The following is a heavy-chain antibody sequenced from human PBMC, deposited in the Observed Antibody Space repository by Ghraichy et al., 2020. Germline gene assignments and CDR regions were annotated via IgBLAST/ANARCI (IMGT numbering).Heavy chain of an antibody. V-gene: IGHV3-74*01. J-gene: IGHJ5*01. D-gene: IGHD3-16*01. CDR3: AKASGYYDTGAYFDF. Sequence: GGSLRLSCAASGFTFTNYWMHWVRQAPGKGLVWVSRINSDGSSTSYADSVKGRFTISRDNAKNTLYLQMNSLRAEDTALYFCAKASGYYDTGAYFDFWGQGTLVTVSS. CDR2: INSDGSST. CDR1: GFTFTNYW.